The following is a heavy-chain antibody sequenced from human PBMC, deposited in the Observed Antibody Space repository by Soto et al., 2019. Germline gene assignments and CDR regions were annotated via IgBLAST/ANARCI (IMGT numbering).Heavy chain of an antibody. CDR3: ARDGRGDSYGTEPDYYYGMDV. Sequence: PGGSLRLSCAASGFTFSSYSMRWVRQAPGKGLEWVSSISSGSRYIYYADSVKGRFAISRDNAKNSLSLQMNSLRAEDTAVYYCARDGRGDSYGTEPDYYYGMDVWGQGTTVTVSS. CDR1: GFTFSSYS. V-gene: IGHV3-21*06. CDR2: ISSGSRYI. D-gene: IGHD5-18*01. J-gene: IGHJ6*01.